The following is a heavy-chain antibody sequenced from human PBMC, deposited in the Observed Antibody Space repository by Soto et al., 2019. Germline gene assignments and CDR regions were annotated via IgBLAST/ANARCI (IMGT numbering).Heavy chain of an antibody. CDR1: GFSLSTTEVG. CDR2: IYWDDDK. J-gene: IGHJ4*02. D-gene: IGHD3-9*01. V-gene: IGHV2-5*02. Sequence: QITLKESGPTVVKPTQTLTLTCTFSGFSLSTTEVGVAWIRQPPGKALEWLALIYWDDDKRYSPSLKTRLTDTXXTSKNQVVLRMTNMDPVDTARYYCAHRFDWYYFDYWGQGILVTVSS. CDR3: AHRFDWYYFDY.